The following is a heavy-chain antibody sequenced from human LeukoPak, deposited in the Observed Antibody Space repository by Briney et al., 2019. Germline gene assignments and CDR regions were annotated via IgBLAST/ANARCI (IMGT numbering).Heavy chain of an antibody. CDR2: ISWNSGSI. D-gene: IGHD3-9*01. CDR1: GFTFDDYA. J-gene: IGHJ4*02. V-gene: IGHV3-9*01. CDR3: AYGYFDWKPSRVY. Sequence: PGGSLRLSCAASGFTFDDYAMHWVRQAPGKGLEWVSGISWNSGSIGYADSVKGRFTISRDNAKNSLYLHMNSLRAEDTAVYYCAYGYFDWKPSRVYWGQGTLVTVSS.